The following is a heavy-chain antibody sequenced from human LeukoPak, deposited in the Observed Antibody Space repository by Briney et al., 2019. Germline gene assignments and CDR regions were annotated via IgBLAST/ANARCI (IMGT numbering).Heavy chain of an antibody. J-gene: IGHJ6*02. D-gene: IGHD3-10*01. V-gene: IGHV1-18*01. CDR3: ARATSSYYGSGSYYTNKNYYYGMDV. CDR1: GYTFTSYG. Sequence: ASVKVSCKASGYTFTSYGISWVRQAPGQGLEWMGWISAYNGNTNYAQKLQGRVTMTTDTSTSTAYMELRSLRSDDTAVYYCARATSSYYGSGSYYTNKNYYYGMDVWGQGTTVTVSS. CDR2: ISAYNGNT.